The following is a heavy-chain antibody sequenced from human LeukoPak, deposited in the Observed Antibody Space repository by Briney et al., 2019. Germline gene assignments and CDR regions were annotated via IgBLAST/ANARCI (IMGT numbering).Heavy chain of an antibody. CDR2: ISGSGGST. CDR1: GFTFSSYA. V-gene: IGHV3-23*01. CDR3: ANDYYDSSGFYLIDY. Sequence: GGSLRLSCAASGFTFSSYAMSWVRQAPGKGLEWVSTISGSGGSTYYADSVKGRFTISRDNSKNTLYLHMNSLRAEDAALYYCANDYYDSSGFYLIDYWGQGTLVTVSS. J-gene: IGHJ4*02. D-gene: IGHD3-22*01.